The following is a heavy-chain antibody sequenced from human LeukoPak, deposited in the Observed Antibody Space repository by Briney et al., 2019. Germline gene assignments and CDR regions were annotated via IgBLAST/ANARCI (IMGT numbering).Heavy chain of an antibody. J-gene: IGHJ4*02. CDR2: MSGSGDRS. CDR3: GKEPWEGSGYIHF. Sequence: GGSLRLSCVASGFTFSSYPMTWVRQAPGKGLEGVSAMSGSGDRSVYGDSVKGRFTISRDNSKNTLFLQMNGLRDEDTAIYYCGKEPWEGSGYIHFWGQGTLVTVSS. D-gene: IGHD3-3*01. V-gene: IGHV3-23*01. CDR1: GFTFSSYP.